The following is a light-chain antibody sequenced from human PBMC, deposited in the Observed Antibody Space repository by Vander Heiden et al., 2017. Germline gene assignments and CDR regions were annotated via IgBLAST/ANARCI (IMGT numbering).Light chain of an antibody. V-gene: IGKV1-39*01. CDR2: AAS. CDR3: QQSYSSPLT. CDR1: QSISDY. J-gene: IGKJ3*01. Sequence: DTQMTQSPSSLSASVGDRVTIPCRASQSISDYLNWYQQKPGKAPNLLIYAASSLRSGVPSRFSGSGSGTDFALTISSLQPEDFATYYCQQSYSSPLTFGPGTKVHIK.